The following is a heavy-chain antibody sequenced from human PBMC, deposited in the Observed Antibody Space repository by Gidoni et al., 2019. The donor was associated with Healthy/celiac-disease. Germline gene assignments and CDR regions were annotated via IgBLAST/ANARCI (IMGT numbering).Heavy chain of an antibody. CDR3: ARVVFRESYYDFWSGYYAGWFDP. J-gene: IGHJ5*02. Sequence: EVQLVESGGGLVQPGGSLRLSCAASGVTFSSYDMNWVRQASGKGLEWVSYISSSGSTIYYADSVKGRFTISRDNAKNSLYLQMNSLRAEDTAVYYCARVVFRESYYDFWSGYYAGWFDPWGQGTLVTVSS. CDR1: GVTFSSYD. V-gene: IGHV3-48*03. CDR2: ISSSGSTI. D-gene: IGHD3-3*01.